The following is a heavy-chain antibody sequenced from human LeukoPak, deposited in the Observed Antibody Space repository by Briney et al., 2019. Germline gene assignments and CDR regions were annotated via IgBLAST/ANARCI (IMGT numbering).Heavy chain of an antibody. CDR3: ARAGYSSGSTYFDY. V-gene: IGHV4-4*02. CDR1: GGSISSGNW. D-gene: IGHD6-19*01. J-gene: IGHJ4*02. CDR2: IYHTGST. Sequence: SETLSLTCAVSGGSISSGNWWTWVRQPPGKGLEWIGEIYHTGSTNYDPSLKSRVTISVDKSKNQFSLRLTSVTAADTAVYYCARAGYSSGSTYFDYWGQGTLVTVSS.